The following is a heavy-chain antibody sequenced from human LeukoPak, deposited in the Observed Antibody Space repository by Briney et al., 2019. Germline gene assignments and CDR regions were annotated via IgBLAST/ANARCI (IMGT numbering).Heavy chain of an antibody. CDR3: AKPDSGYDWEAFDI. CDR2: IRYDGSNK. J-gene: IGHJ3*02. CDR1: GFTFSSYG. V-gene: IGHV3-30*02. D-gene: IGHD5-12*01. Sequence: GGSLRLSCAASGFTFSSYGMHWVRQAPGKGLEWVAFIRYDGSNKYYADSVKGRFTISRDNSKNTLYLQMNSLRAEDTAVYYCAKPDSGYDWEAFDIWGQGTMVTVSS.